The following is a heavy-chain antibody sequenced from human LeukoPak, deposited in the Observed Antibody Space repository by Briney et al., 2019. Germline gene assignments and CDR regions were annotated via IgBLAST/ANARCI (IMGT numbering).Heavy chain of an antibody. V-gene: IGHV3-7*01. CDR3: ARVYYGDYLFDY. CDR2: IKQDGSEK. D-gene: IGHD4-17*01. CDR1: GFTFSSYW. J-gene: IGHJ4*02. Sequence: PGGSLRLSCAASGFTFSSYWMSWVRQAPGKGPEWVANIKQDGSEKYYVDSVKGRFTISRDNAKNTLYLQMNSLRAEDTAVYYCARVYYGDYLFDYWGQGTLVTVSS.